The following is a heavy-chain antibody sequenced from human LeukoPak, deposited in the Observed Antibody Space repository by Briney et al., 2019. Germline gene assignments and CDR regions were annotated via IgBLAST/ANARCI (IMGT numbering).Heavy chain of an antibody. CDR3: ARVVPAAIREFHYGMDV. J-gene: IGHJ6*02. CDR1: GGTFSSYA. D-gene: IGHD2-2*01. V-gene: IGHV1-69*13. Sequence: SVKVSCKASGGTFSSYAISWVRQAPGQGLGWMGGIIPIFGTANYAQKFQGRVTITADESTSTAYMELSSLRSEDTAVYYCARVVPAAIREFHYGMDVWGQGTTVTVSS. CDR2: IIPIFGTA.